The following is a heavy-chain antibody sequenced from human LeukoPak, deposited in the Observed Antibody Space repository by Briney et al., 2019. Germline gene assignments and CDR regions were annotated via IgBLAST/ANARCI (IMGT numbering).Heavy chain of an antibody. CDR2: ISYDGSNK. Sequence: GGSLRLSCAASGFTFSSYAMHWVHQAPGKGLEWVAVISYDGSNKYYADSVKGRFTISRDNSKNTLYLQMNSLRAEDTAVYYCARADYDSSGYRFQHWGQGTLVTVSS. CDR3: ARADYDSSGYRFQH. D-gene: IGHD3-22*01. CDR1: GFTFSSYA. V-gene: IGHV3-30*01. J-gene: IGHJ1*01.